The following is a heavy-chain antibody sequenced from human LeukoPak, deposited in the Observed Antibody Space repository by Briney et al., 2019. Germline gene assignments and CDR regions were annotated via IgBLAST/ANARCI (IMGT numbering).Heavy chain of an antibody. J-gene: IGHJ5*02. CDR2: INHSGST. Sequence: SKTLSLTCAVYGGSFSGYYWSWIRQPPGKGLEWIGEINHSGSTNYNPSLKSRVTISVDTSKNQFSLKLSSVTAADTAVYYCARVSGGHSSGYYWRWFDPWGQGTLVTVSS. CDR3: ARVSGGHSSGYYWRWFDP. CDR1: GGSFSGYY. D-gene: IGHD3-22*01. V-gene: IGHV4-34*01.